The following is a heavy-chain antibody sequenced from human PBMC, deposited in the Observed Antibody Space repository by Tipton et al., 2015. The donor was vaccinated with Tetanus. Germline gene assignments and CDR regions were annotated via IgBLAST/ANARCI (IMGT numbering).Heavy chain of an antibody. J-gene: IGHJ3*02. CDR2: VHYSGRT. Sequence: GLVKPSETLSLTCNVSGGSITSYYWSWIRQRPGRGLEWIGFVHYSGRTNYSPSLRSRVSLSVDTSKNQFSLNLSSVTAADTAVYYCARIGWPQQNKPAFDIWGQGTVVTVSS. V-gene: IGHV4-59*13. CDR3: ARIGWPQQNKPAFDI. CDR1: GGSITSYY. D-gene: IGHD6-19*01.